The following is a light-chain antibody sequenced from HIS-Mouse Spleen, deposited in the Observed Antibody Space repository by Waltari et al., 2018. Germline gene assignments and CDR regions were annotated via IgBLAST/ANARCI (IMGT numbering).Light chain of an antibody. J-gene: IGLJ3*02. V-gene: IGLV2-23*01. Sequence: QSALTQPASVPGSPGQAITTSCPGTSSDVGSYNLCSWDQPHPGKAPNLMIYECSKRPSRVSTRFSGSKSGHTASLTISGLQAEDEADYYCCSYAGSSSWVFGGGTKLTVL. CDR3: CSYAGSSSWV. CDR1: SSDVGSYNL. CDR2: ECS.